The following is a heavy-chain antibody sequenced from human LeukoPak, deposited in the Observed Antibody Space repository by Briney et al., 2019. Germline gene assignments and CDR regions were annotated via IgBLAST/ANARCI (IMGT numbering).Heavy chain of an antibody. Sequence: GGSLRLSCAASGFTFSSYTMHWVRQAPGKGLEWVAVISYDGSNKYYADSVKGRFTISRDNSKNTLYLQMNSLRTEDTAVYYCARVTVQYCSSIGCLGKYYYMDVWGKGTTVTVSS. J-gene: IGHJ6*03. V-gene: IGHV3-30*04. CDR3: ARVTVQYCSSIGCLGKYYYMDV. CDR2: ISYDGSNK. D-gene: IGHD2-2*01. CDR1: GFTFSSYT.